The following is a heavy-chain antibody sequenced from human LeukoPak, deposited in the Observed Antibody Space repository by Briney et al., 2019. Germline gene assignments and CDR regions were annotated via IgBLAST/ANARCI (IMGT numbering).Heavy chain of an antibody. CDR1: GFTFSSYA. V-gene: IGHV3-23*01. CDR2: ISASGGST. D-gene: IGHD2-2*01. Sequence: QSGGSLRLSCAASGFTFSSYAMSWVRQAPGKGLEWVSVISASGGSTYYADSVKGRFTISRDNSNHTLYLQMNSLRAEDTAVYYCAKGARSSTSCSFDYWGQGTLVTVSS. CDR3: AKGARSSTSCSFDY. J-gene: IGHJ4*02.